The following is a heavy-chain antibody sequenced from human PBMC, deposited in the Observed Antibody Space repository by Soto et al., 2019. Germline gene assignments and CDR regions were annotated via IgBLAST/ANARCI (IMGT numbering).Heavy chain of an antibody. CDR2: ISAYNGNT. CDR1: GYTFTSYG. J-gene: IGHJ4*02. D-gene: IGHD3-22*01. V-gene: IGHV1-18*01. CDR3: ARDRYYDSSATGAFDY. Sequence: GASVKVSCKASGYTFTSYGISWVRQAPGQGLEWMGWISAYNGNTNYAQRLQGRVTMTTDTSTSTAYMELRSLRSDDTAVYYCARDRYYDSSATGAFDYWGQGTLVTAPQ.